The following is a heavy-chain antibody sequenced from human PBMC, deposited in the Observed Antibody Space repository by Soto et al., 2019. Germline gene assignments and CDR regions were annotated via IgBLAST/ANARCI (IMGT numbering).Heavy chain of an antibody. D-gene: IGHD3-16*01. J-gene: IGHJ4*02. V-gene: IGHV4-30-4*01. CDR2: IYYSGSP. CDR1: GGSISSGDYY. CDR3: ARAISDDYYFDY. Sequence: QVQLQESGPGLVKPSQTLSLTCTVSGGSISSGDYYWSWIRQPPGKGLEWIGYIYYSGSPYYNPSLKSRFTISVDTSKNPFSLKLSSVTAADTAVYYCARAISDDYYFDYWGQGTLVTVSS.